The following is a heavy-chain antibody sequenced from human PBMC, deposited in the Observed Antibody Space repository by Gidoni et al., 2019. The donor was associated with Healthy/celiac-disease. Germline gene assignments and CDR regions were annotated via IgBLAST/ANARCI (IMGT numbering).Heavy chain of an antibody. Sequence: EVQLVESVGGLVKPGGSLRLSCAASGFTFCRYSMNWVRQAPGKGVEWVSSIGSSSSYIYYAESVKGRFTISRDNAKNSVYLQMNSLRAEDTAVYYCASRMDFWSGDQYYFDYWGQGTLVTVSS. CDR3: ASRMDFWSGDQYYFDY. CDR2: IGSSSSYI. J-gene: IGHJ4*02. V-gene: IGHV3-21*01. CDR1: GFTFCRYS. D-gene: IGHD3-3*01.